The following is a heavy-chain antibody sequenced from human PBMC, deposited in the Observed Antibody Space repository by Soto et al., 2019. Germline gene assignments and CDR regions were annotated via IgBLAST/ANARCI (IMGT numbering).Heavy chain of an antibody. Sequence: EVQLVESGGGLVKPGGSLRLSCAASGFTFSSYSMNWVRQAPGKGLEWVSSISSSSSYIYYADSVKGRFTISKDNAKNSLYLQMSSLRADDTAVYYCARSGWELLFDYLDYWGQGTLVTVSS. CDR2: ISSSSSYI. J-gene: IGHJ4*02. D-gene: IGHD1-26*01. CDR3: ARSGWELLFDYLDY. V-gene: IGHV3-21*01. CDR1: GFTFSSYS.